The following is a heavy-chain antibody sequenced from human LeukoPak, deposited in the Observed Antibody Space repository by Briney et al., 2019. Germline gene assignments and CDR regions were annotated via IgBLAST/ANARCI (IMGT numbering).Heavy chain of an antibody. J-gene: IGHJ5*02. Sequence: ASVKVSCKASGYTFTSYDINWVRQATGQGLEWMGWMNPNSGNTGYAQKFQGGVTMTRNTSISTAYMELSSLRSEDTAVYYCARVEGSSSWYAYNWFDPWGQGTLVTVSS. V-gene: IGHV1-8*01. D-gene: IGHD6-13*01. CDR3: ARVEGSSSWYAYNWFDP. CDR2: MNPNSGNT. CDR1: GYTFTSYD.